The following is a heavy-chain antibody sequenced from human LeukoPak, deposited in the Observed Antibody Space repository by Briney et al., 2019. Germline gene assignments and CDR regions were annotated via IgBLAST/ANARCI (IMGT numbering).Heavy chain of an antibody. V-gene: IGHV1-18*01. CDR2: ISAYNGNT. J-gene: IGHJ4*02. D-gene: IGHD5-24*01. CDR1: GYTFTSYG. Sequence: PGASVKVSCKASGYTFTSYGISWVRQAPGQGLEWMGWISAYNGNTNYAQKLQGRVTMTTDTSTSTAYMELRSLRSDDTAVYYCARDVDSQEFGYNLFDYWGQGTLVTVSS. CDR3: ARDVDSQEFGYNLFDY.